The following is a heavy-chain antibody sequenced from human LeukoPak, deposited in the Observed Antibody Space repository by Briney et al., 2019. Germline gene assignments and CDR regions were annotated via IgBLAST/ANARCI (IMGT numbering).Heavy chain of an antibody. CDR3: ARANMVRGVGSFFDRNWFDP. D-gene: IGHD3-10*01. Sequence: GGSLRLSCVASGFTFSNYWMSWVRQAPGKGREWVANIKQDGSEKYYVDSVKGRFTISRDNAKNSLYLQMNSLRADDTAVYYCARANMVRGVGSFFDRNWFDPWGQGTLVTVSS. CDR2: IKQDGSEK. CDR1: GFTFSNYW. V-gene: IGHV3-7*03. J-gene: IGHJ5*02.